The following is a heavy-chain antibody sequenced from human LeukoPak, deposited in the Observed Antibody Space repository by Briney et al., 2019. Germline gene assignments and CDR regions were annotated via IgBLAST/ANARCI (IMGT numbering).Heavy chain of an antibody. J-gene: IGHJ6*04. CDR3: ARDLVSSMDV. CDR1: GYTFTRYF. Sequence: AAVRVCRKPSGYTFTRYFMHRVGQAPAQGIEWMGWINTNSGGTNCAPKFQGTVTMTRDTSISTAYMELSRLRSDDTAVYYCARDLVSSMDVWGKGATVTVSS. CDR2: INTNSGGT. D-gene: IGHD3-22*01. V-gene: IGHV1-2*02.